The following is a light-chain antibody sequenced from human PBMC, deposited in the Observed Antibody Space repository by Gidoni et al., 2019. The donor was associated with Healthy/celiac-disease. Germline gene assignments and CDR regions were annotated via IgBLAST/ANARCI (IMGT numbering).Light chain of an antibody. Sequence: SPRTQPASASGSPGRSITISCPGTSSDVGGYNYVAWYQQHPGKAPKLMIYDVSNRPSGVSNRFSGSKSGNTASLTISGLQAEDEADYYCSSYTSSSTLVFGGGTKLTVL. CDR1: SSDVGGYNY. CDR3: SSYTSSSTLV. CDR2: DVS. J-gene: IGLJ2*01. V-gene: IGLV2-14*01.